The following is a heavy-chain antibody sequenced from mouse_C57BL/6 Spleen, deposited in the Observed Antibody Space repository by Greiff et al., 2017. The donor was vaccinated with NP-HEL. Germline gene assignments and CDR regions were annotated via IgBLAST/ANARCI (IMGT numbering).Heavy chain of an antibody. J-gene: IGHJ2*01. V-gene: IGHV1-54*01. Sequence: VQLQQSGAELVRPGTSVKVSCKASGYAFTNYLIEWVKQRPGQGLEWIGVINPGSGGTNYNEKFKGKATLTAEKSSSTAYMQLSSLTSEDSAVYFCARGVLVPYYFDYWGQGTTLTVSS. CDR3: ARGVLVPYYFDY. CDR1: GYAFTNYL. D-gene: IGHD1-1*01. CDR2: INPGSGGT.